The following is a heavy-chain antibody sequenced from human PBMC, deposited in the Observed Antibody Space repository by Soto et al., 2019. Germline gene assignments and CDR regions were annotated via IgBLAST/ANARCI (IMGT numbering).Heavy chain of an antibody. D-gene: IGHD6-13*01. Sequence: SETLSVTCNVSGGCIASRNYYGAWIRQPPGKGLERIRSIYYTWSTYYSRSLKSRVTISVDTSKNQFSLSLTSVTASDTAVYYCARHRGIGYSSSRRYTEAWFDHWGAGTEGTVYS. CDR1: GGCIASRNYY. J-gene: IGHJ5*02. CDR2: IYYTWST. V-gene: IGHV4-39*01. CDR3: ARHRGIGYSSSRRYTEAWFDH.